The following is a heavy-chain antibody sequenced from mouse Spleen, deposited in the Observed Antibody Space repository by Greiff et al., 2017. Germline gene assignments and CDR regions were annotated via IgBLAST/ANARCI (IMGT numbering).Heavy chain of an antibody. CDR2: INPNNGGT. Sequence: VQLQQSGPELVKPGASVKIPCKASGYTFTDYNMDWVKQSHGKSLEWIGDINPNNGGTIYNQKFKGKATLTVDKSSSTAYMELRSLTSEDTAVYYCAINLSYYYGSSYWYFDVWGAGTTVTVSS. D-gene: IGHD1-1*01. V-gene: IGHV1-18*01. CDR1: GYTFTDYN. J-gene: IGHJ1*01. CDR3: AINLSYYYGSSYWYFDV.